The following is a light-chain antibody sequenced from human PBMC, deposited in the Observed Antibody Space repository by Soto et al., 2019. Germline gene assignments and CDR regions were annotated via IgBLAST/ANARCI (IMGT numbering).Light chain of an antibody. CDR2: DVN. J-gene: IGLJ1*01. CDR1: SSDVGGHNY. Sequence: QSALTQPASVSGCPGQSITISCAGTSSDVGGHNYVSWYQQHPGKAPKLILYDVNNRPSGVSNRFSGSKSGNTASLTISGLQAEDEADYLCYSHRSSSTLDVFGTGTKLNVL. V-gene: IGLV2-14*03. CDR3: YSHRSSSTLDV.